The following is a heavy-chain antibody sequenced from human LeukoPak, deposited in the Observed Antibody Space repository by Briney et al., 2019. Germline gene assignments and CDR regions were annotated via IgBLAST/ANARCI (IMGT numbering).Heavy chain of an antibody. CDR3: AREPPHSCTNTDCYPTFDY. Sequence: GASVKVSCKASGYTFTTYGINWVRQAPGQGLEWLGWISAYNGNTNYGQKLQGRLTMTTDTSTSTAYMELRSLRSDDTAVYYCAREPPHSCTNTDCYPTFDYWGQGTLVTVSS. CDR2: ISAYNGNT. J-gene: IGHJ4*02. D-gene: IGHD2-2*01. V-gene: IGHV1-18*01. CDR1: GYTFTTYG.